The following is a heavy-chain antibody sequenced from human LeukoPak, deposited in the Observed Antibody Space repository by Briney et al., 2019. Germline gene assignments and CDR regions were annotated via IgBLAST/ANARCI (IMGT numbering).Heavy chain of an antibody. CDR3: ARVIVGTAYDAFDI. Sequence: GGSLRLSCAASGFTVSSNYMSWVRQAPVKGLEWVSIIYSDGSTYYPDSVRGRFTISRDNSKNTLYLQMNSLGAEDMAVYYCARVIVGTAYDAFDIWGQGTMVSVSP. CDR2: IYSDGST. CDR1: GFTVSSNY. J-gene: IGHJ3*02. D-gene: IGHD1-26*01. V-gene: IGHV3-66*01.